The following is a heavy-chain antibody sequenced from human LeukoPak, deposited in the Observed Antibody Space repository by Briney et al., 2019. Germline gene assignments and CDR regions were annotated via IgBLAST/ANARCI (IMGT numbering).Heavy chain of an antibody. CDR3: ARDRYCSGRHCNWFDP. Sequence: GASVKVSCKASGYTFKSYGISWVRQAPGQGLEWMGWISTYNGDTNYAQKFQDRVTMTTDTSTTTAYMELRSLRSDDTAVYYCARDRYCSGRHCNWFDPWGQGTLVTVSS. J-gene: IGHJ5*02. D-gene: IGHD2-15*01. V-gene: IGHV1-18*04. CDR1: GYTFKSYG. CDR2: ISTYNGDT.